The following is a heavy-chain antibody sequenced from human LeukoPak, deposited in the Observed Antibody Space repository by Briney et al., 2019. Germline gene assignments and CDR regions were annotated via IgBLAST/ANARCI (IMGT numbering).Heavy chain of an antibody. J-gene: IGHJ4*02. CDR3: ARGRMESQHLVLFY. Sequence: ASVKVSCKASGYTFTSYNINWVRQAPGQGLEWMGWMNPHSGYTGYAQKFQGRVVMTRSTSMRTAYMELSSLRSEDTAVYYCARGRMESQHLVLFYWGQGTLVTVSS. CDR1: GYTFTSYN. V-gene: IGHV1-8*01. CDR2: MNPHSGYT. D-gene: IGHD6-13*01.